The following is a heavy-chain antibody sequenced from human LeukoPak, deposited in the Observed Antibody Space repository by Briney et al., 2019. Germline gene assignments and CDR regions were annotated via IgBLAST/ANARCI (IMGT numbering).Heavy chain of an antibody. CDR2: ISGSGGST. CDR3: AKDKEDYDFWSGYYQIDAFDI. Sequence: GGSLRLSCAASGFTFSDYYMSWVRQAPGKGLEWVSAISGSGGSTYYTDSVKGRFTISRDNSKNTLYLQMNSLRAEDTAIYYCAKDKEDYDFWSGYYQIDAFDIWGQGTMVTVSS. V-gene: IGHV3-23*01. D-gene: IGHD3-3*01. CDR1: GFTFSDYY. J-gene: IGHJ3*02.